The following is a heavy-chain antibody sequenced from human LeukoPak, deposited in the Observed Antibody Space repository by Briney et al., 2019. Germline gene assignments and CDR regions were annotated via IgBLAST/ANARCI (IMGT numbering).Heavy chain of an antibody. CDR3: ARGITMVRGVTYYYGMDV. V-gene: IGHV4-59*01. J-gene: IGHJ6*02. Sequence: SETLSLTCTVSGGSISSYYWSWIRQPPGKGLEWIGYIYYSGSTNYNPSLKSRVTISVDTSKNQFSLKLSSVTAADTAVYYCARGITMVRGVTYYYGMDVWGQGTTVTVSS. CDR1: GGSISSYY. D-gene: IGHD3-10*01. CDR2: IYYSGST.